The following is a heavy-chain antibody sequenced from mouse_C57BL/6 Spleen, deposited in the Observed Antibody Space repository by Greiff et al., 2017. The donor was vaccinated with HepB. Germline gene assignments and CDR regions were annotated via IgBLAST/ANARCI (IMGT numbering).Heavy chain of an antibody. V-gene: IGHV1-80*01. CDR3: ARDSEYYAMDY. CDR2: IYPGDGDT. CDR1: GYAFSSYW. Sequence: LVESGAELVKPGASVKISCKASGYAFSSYWMNWVKQRPGKGLEWIGQIYPGDGDTNYNGKFKGKATLTADKSSSTAYMQLSSLTSEDSAVYFCARDSEYYAMDYWGQGTSVTVSS. J-gene: IGHJ4*01.